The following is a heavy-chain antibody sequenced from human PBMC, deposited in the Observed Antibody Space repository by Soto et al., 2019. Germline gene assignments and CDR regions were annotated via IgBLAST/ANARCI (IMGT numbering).Heavy chain of an antibody. V-gene: IGHV4-34*01. Sequence: PSETLSLTCAVYGGSFSGYYWSWIRQPPGKGLEWIGEINHSGSTNYNPSLKSRVTISVDTSKNQFSLKLSSVTAADTAVYYCARVWRGIAVAGTFDYWGQGTLVTVSS. CDR2: INHSGST. J-gene: IGHJ4*02. CDR3: ARVWRGIAVAGTFDY. CDR1: GGSFSGYY. D-gene: IGHD6-19*01.